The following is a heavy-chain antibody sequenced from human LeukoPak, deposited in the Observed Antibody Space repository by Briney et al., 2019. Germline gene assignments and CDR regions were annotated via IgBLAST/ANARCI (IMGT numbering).Heavy chain of an antibody. CDR2: IIPTFGTA. CDR3: ARGEQWLDGRTYYFDY. CDR1: GGTFISYA. Sequence: VKVSCKASGGTFISYAISWVRQAPGQGLEWMGGIIPTFGTANYAQKFQGRVTITADESTSTAYMELSSLRSEDTAVYYCARGEQWLDGRTYYFDYWGQGTLVTVSS. V-gene: IGHV1-69*01. J-gene: IGHJ4*02. D-gene: IGHD6-19*01.